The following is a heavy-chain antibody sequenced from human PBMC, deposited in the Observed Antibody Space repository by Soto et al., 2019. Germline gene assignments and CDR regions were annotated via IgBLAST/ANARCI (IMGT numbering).Heavy chain of an antibody. CDR2: INPNSGGT. V-gene: IGHV1-2*04. CDR1: GYTFTGYY. CDR3: ARPYYYDSSGYYHYAFDI. Sequence: QVQLVQSGAEVKKPGASVKVSCKASGYTFTGYYMHWVRQAPGQGREWMGWINPNSGGTNYAQKFQGWVTMTRDTSISPAYMELSRLGSDVTAVSCCARPYYYDSSGYYHYAFDIWGQGTMVTVSS. D-gene: IGHD3-22*01. J-gene: IGHJ3*02.